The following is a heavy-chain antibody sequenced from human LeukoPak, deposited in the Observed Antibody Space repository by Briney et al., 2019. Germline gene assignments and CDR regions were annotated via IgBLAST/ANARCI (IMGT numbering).Heavy chain of an antibody. CDR1: GDSISSYY. D-gene: IGHD5-18*01. CDR2: IYYSGST. Sequence: SETLSLNCTVSGDSISSYYWSWIRQPPGKGLEWIGYIYYSGSTNYNPSLKSRVTISVDTSKNQFSLKLSSVTAADTAVYYCARVGDYSYGNYWGQGTLVTVSS. J-gene: IGHJ4*02. V-gene: IGHV4-59*01. CDR3: ARVGDYSYGNY.